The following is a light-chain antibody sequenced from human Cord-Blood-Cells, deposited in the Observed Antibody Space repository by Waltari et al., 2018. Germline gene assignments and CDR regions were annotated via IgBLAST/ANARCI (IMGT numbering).Light chain of an antibody. Sequence: EIVLTQSPATLSLSPGERATLSCRASQSVSSYLAWYQQKPGQSPQLLIYEVSSRFSGVPDRFSGSGSGTDFTLKISRVEAEDVGVYYCMQGIHLPYTFGQGTKLEIK. J-gene: IGKJ2*01. CDR2: EVS. CDR3: MQGIHLPYT. V-gene: IGKV3-11*01. CDR1: QSVSSY.